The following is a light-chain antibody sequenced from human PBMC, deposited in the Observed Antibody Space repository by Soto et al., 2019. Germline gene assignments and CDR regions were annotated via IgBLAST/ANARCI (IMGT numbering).Light chain of an antibody. CDR3: CSYGGSYALYV. CDR1: SSDVGGYNY. CDR2: DVS. J-gene: IGLJ1*01. V-gene: IGLV2-11*01. Sequence: QSALTQPRSVSGSPGQSVTISCTGTSSDVGGYNYVSWYQHHPGKAPKLMIYDVSERPSGVPDRFSGSKSGNTASLTISGIQAEDEADYYSCSYGGSYALYVFGTGTKLTVL.